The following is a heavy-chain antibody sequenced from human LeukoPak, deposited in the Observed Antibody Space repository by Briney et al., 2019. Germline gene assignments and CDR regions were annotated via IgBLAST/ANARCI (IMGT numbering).Heavy chain of an antibody. CDR1: GGSISSYY. CDR2: IYYSGST. J-gene: IGHJ6*02. CDR3: ARELTGSHYGMDV. V-gene: IGHV4-59*12. D-gene: IGHD2-15*01. Sequence: PSETLSLTCTVSGGSISSYYWSWIRQPPGKGLEWIGYIYYSGSTNYNPSLKSRVTISVDTSKNQFSLKLSSVTAADTAVYYCARELTGSHYGMDVWGQGTTVTVSS.